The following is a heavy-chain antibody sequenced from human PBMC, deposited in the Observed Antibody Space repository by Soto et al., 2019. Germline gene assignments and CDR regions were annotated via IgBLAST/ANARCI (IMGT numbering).Heavy chain of an antibody. V-gene: IGHV5-51*01. J-gene: IGHJ6*02. CDR3: ARHKHCSGGSCYLFSYYYYGMEV. CDR2: IYPGDSDT. D-gene: IGHD2-15*01. CDR1: GYSFTSYW. Sequence: PGESLKISCKGSGYSFTSYWIGWVRQMPGKGLEWMGIIYPGDSDTRYSPSFQGQVTISADKSISTAYLQWSSLKASDTAMYYCARHKHCSGGSCYLFSYYYYGMEVWGQGTTVTV.